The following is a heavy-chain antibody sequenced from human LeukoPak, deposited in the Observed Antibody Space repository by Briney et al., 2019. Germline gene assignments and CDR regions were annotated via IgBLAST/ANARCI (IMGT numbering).Heavy chain of an antibody. Sequence: SETLSLTCTVSGGSISSSSYYWGWIRQPPGKGLEWIGSIYYSGSTYYNPSLKSRVTISVDTSKNQFSLKLSSVTAADTAVYYCARARRDGYNFYYYYYMDVWGKGTTVTVSS. CDR2: IYYSGST. J-gene: IGHJ6*03. CDR1: GGSISSSSYY. V-gene: IGHV4-39*07. D-gene: IGHD5-24*01. CDR3: ARARRDGYNFYYYYYMDV.